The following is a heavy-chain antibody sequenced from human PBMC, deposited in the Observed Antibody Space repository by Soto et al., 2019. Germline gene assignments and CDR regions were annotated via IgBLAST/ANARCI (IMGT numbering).Heavy chain of an antibody. J-gene: IGHJ4*02. V-gene: IGHV3-74*01. CDR1: GFTFSSYW. CDR3: ARDPHYFYDTTGYYDY. D-gene: IGHD3-22*01. Sequence: GPLILSCAASGFTFSSYWMHWVRQAPGKGLVWVSRINSDGSSTSYADSVKGRFTISRDNAKNTLYLQMNSLRAEDTAVYYCARDPHYFYDTTGYYDYWGQGTLVTVSS. CDR2: INSDGSST.